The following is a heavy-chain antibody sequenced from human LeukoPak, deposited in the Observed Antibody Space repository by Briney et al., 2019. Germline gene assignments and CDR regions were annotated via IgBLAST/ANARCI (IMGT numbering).Heavy chain of an antibody. V-gene: IGHV4-59*01. Sequence: SETLSLTCTVSGGSISGYYWTWIRQPPGMGLEWVGYIYYTGSTNYNPSLRSRVTMSVDTSKNQFSLKLTSVTAADTAVYYCARGGYDYPYDYWGQGTLVTVSS. J-gene: IGHJ4*02. CDR1: GGSISGYY. CDR2: IYYTGST. CDR3: ARGGYDYPYDY. D-gene: IGHD5-12*01.